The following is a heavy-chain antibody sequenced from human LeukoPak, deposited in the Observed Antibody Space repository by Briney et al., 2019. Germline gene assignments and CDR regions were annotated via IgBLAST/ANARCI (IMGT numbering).Heavy chain of an antibody. D-gene: IGHD3-10*01. CDR2: INHSGST. V-gene: IGHV4-34*01. CDR3: ARGRGGIRGVTFDY. J-gene: IGHJ4*02. CDR1: GGSFSGYY. Sequence: TSETLSLTCAFYGGSFSGYYWSWIRQPPGKGLEWIGEINHSGSTNYNPSLKSRVTISVDTSKNQFSLKLSSVTAADTAVYYCARGRGGIRGVTFDYWGQGTLVTVSS.